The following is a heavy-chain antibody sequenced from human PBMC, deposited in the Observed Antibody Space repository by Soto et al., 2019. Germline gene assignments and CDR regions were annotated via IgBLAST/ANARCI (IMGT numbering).Heavy chain of an antibody. CDR3: ARAEDDILTGGSAFDI. CDR1: GGSFSGYY. J-gene: IGHJ3*02. Sequence: NPSETLSLTCAVYGGSFSGYYWSWIRQPPGKGLEWIGEINHSGSTNYNPSLKSRVTISVDTSKNQFSLKLSSVTAADTAVYYCARAEDDILTGGSAFDIWGQGTMVTVSS. V-gene: IGHV4-34*01. CDR2: INHSGST. D-gene: IGHD3-9*01.